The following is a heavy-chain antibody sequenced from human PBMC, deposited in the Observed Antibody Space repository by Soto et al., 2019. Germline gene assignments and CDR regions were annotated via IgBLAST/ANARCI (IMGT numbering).Heavy chain of an antibody. CDR3: ARALIAAAGTPYFDY. Sequence: GASVKVSCKASGYTFTSYAMHWVRQAPGQRLEWMGWINANSGSTKYAQKFQGWITMTRDTSISTAYMELSRLRSDDTAVYYCARALIAAAGTPYFDYWGQGTLVTVSS. V-gene: IGHV1-2*04. J-gene: IGHJ4*02. CDR2: INANSGST. D-gene: IGHD6-13*01. CDR1: GYTFTSYA.